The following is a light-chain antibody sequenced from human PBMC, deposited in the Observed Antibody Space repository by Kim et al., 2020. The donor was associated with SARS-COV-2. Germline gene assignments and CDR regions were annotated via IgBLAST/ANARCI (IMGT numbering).Light chain of an antibody. CDR3: QQRSNWPPTT. CDR2: DAY. V-gene: IGKV3-11*01. CDR1: QSGSSY. Sequence: WSPGERATLSSRARQSGSSYLGWYQQKPGQATRLIIYDAYTRATGSPARFSGSGSGTDFTLTISSIEPEACAVYSCQQRSNWPPTTFGQGTKLEI. J-gene: IGKJ2*01.